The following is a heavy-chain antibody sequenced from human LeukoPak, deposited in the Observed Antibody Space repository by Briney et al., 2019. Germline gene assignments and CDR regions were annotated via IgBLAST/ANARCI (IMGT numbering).Heavy chain of an antibody. J-gene: IGHJ6*03. Sequence: PSETLSLTCTVSGGSISSSSYYWGWIRQPPGKGLEWIGSIYYSGSTYYNPSLKSRVTISVGTSKNQFSLKLSSVTAADTAVYYCARQDSKYYYMDVWGKGTTVTISS. D-gene: IGHD4-11*01. CDR3: ARQDSKYYYMDV. CDR1: GGSISSSSYY. V-gene: IGHV4-39*01. CDR2: IYYSGST.